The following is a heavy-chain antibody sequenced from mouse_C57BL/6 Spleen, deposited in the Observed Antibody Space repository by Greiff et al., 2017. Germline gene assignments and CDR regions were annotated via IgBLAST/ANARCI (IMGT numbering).Heavy chain of an antibody. Sequence: EVKVEESGGGLVQPGGSMKLSCVASGFTFSNYWMNWVRQSPEKGLEWVAQIRLKSDNYATHYAESVKGRFTISRDDSKSSVYLQMNNLRAEDTGIYYCTGGVYDYSWFAYWGQGTLVTVAA. J-gene: IGHJ3*01. D-gene: IGHD2-4*01. CDR2: IRLKSDNYAT. CDR1: GFTFSNYW. CDR3: TGGVYDYSWFAY. V-gene: IGHV6-3*01.